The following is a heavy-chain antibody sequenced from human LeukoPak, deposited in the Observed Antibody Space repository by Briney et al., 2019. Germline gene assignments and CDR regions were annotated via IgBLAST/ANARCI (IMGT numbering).Heavy chain of an antibody. CDR2: IYYSGST. D-gene: IGHD6-6*01. CDR3: AGQLARRNWFDP. Sequence: SETLSLTCTVSGGSISSYYWSWIRQPPGKGLEWIGYIYYSGSTNYNPSLKSRVTISVDTSKNQFSLKLSSVTAADTAVYYCAGQLARRNWFDPWGQGTLVTVSS. J-gene: IGHJ5*02. CDR1: GGSISSYY. V-gene: IGHV4-59*08.